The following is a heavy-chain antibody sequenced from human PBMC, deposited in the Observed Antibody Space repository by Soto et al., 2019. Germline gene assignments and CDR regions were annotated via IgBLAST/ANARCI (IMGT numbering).Heavy chain of an antibody. CDR1: GFTFSSYG. CDR3: ARDYSPSSSWTLGLFDY. D-gene: IGHD6-13*01. Sequence: QVQLVESGGGVVQPGRSLRLSCAASGFTFSSYGMHWVRQAPGKGLEWVAVIWYDGSNKYYADSVKGRFTISRDNSKNTLYLQMNSLRAEDTAVYYCARDYSPSSSWTLGLFDYWGQGTLVTVSS. CDR2: IWYDGSNK. J-gene: IGHJ4*02. V-gene: IGHV3-33*01.